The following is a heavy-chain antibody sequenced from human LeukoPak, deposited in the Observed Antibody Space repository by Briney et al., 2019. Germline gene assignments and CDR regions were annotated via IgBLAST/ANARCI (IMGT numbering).Heavy chain of an antibody. D-gene: IGHD3-22*01. V-gene: IGHV3-30*01. CDR3: ARAGDSSGYPVGYFDY. CDR1: GFTFSSYA. Sequence: PGGSLRLSCAASGFTFSSYAMHWVRQAPGKGLEGVAVISYDGSNKYYADSVKGRFTISRDNSKNTLYLQMNSLRAEDTAVYYCARAGDSSGYPVGYFDYWGQGTLVTASS. CDR2: ISYDGSNK. J-gene: IGHJ4*02.